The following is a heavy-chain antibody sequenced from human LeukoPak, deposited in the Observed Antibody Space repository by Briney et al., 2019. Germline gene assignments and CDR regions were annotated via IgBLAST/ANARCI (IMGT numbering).Heavy chain of an antibody. Sequence: SETLSLTCAVYGGSFSGYYWSWIRQPPGKGLEWIGEINRSGSTNYNPSLKSRVTISVDTSKNQFSLKLSSVTAADTAVYYCARTAAGTRLRFFDYWGQGTLVTVSS. D-gene: IGHD6-13*01. CDR3: ARTAAGTRLRFFDY. V-gene: IGHV4-34*01. CDR1: GGSFSGYY. CDR2: INRSGST. J-gene: IGHJ4*02.